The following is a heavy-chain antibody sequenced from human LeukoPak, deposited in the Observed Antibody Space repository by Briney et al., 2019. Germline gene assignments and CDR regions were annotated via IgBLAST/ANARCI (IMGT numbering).Heavy chain of an antibody. CDR3: ARDGPSDSGAFDV. J-gene: IGHJ3*01. CDR1: DYSIRNGYF. V-gene: IGHV4-38-2*02. D-gene: IGHD3-22*01. CDR2: IYESGST. Sequence: SETLSLTCTVSDYSIRNGYFWGWIRQPPGKWLEWIGSIYESGSTHYNPSLKSRVTISVDTSKNQFSLRLNSVTAADTAVYYCARDGPSDSGAFDVWGPGTLVTVSS.